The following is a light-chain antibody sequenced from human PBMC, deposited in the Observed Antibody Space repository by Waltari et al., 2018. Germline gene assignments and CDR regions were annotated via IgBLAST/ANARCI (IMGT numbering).Light chain of an antibody. V-gene: IGKV3-20*01. CDR3: QNYVRLPAT. Sequence: EIVLTQSPGTLSLSPGERATLSCRASQSVSRSLAWYQQKPGQAPRLLIYGASTRATGIPDRFTGSGSGTDFSLTISSLEPEGFAIYFCQNYVRLPATFGQGTKVEIK. J-gene: IGKJ1*01. CDR1: QSVSRS. CDR2: GAS.